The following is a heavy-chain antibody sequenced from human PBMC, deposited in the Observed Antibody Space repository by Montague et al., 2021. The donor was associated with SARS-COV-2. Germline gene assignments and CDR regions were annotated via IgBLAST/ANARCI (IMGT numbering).Heavy chain of an antibody. J-gene: IGHJ4*02. Sequence: SLSLSCAASGFTFSDYYMSWIRQAPGKGLEWVSYISSSSCYTNYADSVKGRFTISRDNAKNSLYLQMNSLRAEDTAVYYCARQGRYFDWLLMARGHQRTEGVDYWGQGTLVTVSS. CDR3: ARQGRYFDWLLMARGHQRTEGVDY. V-gene: IGHV3-11*03. CDR2: ISSSSCYT. D-gene: IGHD3-9*01. CDR1: GFTFSDYY.